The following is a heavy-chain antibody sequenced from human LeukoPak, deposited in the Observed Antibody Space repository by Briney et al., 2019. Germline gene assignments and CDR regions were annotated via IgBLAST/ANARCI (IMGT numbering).Heavy chain of an antibody. J-gene: IGHJ2*01. CDR2: ISASGGST. CDR1: GFSIISYV. D-gene: IGHD3/OR15-3a*01. V-gene: IGHV3-23*01. Sequence: PGWSLRLSCAASGFSIISYVMTWVRQAAGKGLEWVSDISASGGSTYYADSVKGRFTISRDNSKNTLYLQMNTLRAEDTAVYYCAKDDFRWGYFDLWGRGTLVTVSS. CDR3: AKDDFRWGYFDL.